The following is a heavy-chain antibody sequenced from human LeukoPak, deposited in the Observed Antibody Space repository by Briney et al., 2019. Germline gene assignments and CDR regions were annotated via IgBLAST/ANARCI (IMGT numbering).Heavy chain of an antibody. J-gene: IGHJ4*02. CDR2: ISYDGSNK. D-gene: IGHD3-10*01. V-gene: IGHV3-30*18. CDR1: GFTFSSYG. Sequence: GRSLRLSCAASGFTFSSYGMHWVRQAPGEGLEWVAVISYDGSNKYYADSVKGRFTISRDNSKNTLYLQMNSLRAEDTAVYYCAKDHAHYYGSGSYFDYWGQGTLVTVSS. CDR3: AKDHAHYYGSGSYFDY.